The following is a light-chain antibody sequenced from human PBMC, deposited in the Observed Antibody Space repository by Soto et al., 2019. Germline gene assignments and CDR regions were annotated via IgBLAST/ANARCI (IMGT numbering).Light chain of an antibody. V-gene: IGLV4-69*01. CDR2: VKGNGSH. Sequence: QSVLTQSPSASASLGASVKLTCTLSSGHGSYVIAWHQQQPEKGPRFLMKVKGNGSHTKGDGVPYRFSGSSSGAERYLTISSLQSEDEADYFCETWDTGIVVFGGGTKVTVL. CDR3: ETWDTGIVV. CDR1: SGHGSYV. J-gene: IGLJ2*01.